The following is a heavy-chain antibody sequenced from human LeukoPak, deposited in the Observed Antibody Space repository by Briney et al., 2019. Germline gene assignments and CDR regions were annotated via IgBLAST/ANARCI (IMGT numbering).Heavy chain of an antibody. J-gene: IGHJ5*02. CDR3: ANYGSGTYRFDP. V-gene: IGHV4-31*03. CDR1: GGSIGSGGYY. CDR2: IYYSGTT. Sequence: PSETLSLTCTVSGGSIGSGGYYWSWIRQHPGKGLEWIGYIYYSGTTYYNPSLKSRVTISVDTSKNQFSLMLSSVTAADTAVYYCANYGSGTYRFDPWGQGTLVTVSS. D-gene: IGHD3-10*01.